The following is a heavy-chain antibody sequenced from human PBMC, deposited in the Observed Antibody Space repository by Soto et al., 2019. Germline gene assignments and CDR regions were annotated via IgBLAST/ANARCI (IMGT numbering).Heavy chain of an antibody. D-gene: IGHD3-10*01. CDR1: GYTFTSYA. CDR2: INAGNGNT. J-gene: IGHJ5*02. Sequence: ASVKVSCKASGYTFTSYAMHWVRQAPGQRLEWMGWINAGNGNTKYSQKLQGRVTMTTDTSTSTAYMELRSLRSDDTAVYYCARGVGSGTYYNQYNWFDPWGQGTLVTAPQ. CDR3: ARGVGSGTYYNQYNWFDP. V-gene: IGHV1-3*01.